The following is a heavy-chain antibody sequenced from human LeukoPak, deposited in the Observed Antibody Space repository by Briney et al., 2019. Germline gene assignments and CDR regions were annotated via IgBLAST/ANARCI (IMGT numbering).Heavy chain of an antibody. CDR2: INPNSGDT. Sequence: GASVKVSCKASGYTFSGYYMHWVRQAPGQGLEWMGWINPNSGDTNYAQKFQGRVTMTRDPSISTAYMALTRLRSDDTAVYYCARTRSGWYVGFDCWGRGTLVAVSS. V-gene: IGHV1-2*02. D-gene: IGHD6-19*01. CDR3: ARTRSGWYVGFDC. CDR1: GYTFSGYY. J-gene: IGHJ4*02.